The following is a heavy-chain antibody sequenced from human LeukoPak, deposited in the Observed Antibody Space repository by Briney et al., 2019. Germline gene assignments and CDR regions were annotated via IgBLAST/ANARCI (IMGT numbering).Heavy chain of an antibody. CDR2: ISSSSSTI. J-gene: IGHJ4*02. CDR3: ARESGSSWFPYYFDY. V-gene: IGHV3-48*02. CDR1: GFTFSSYS. D-gene: IGHD6-13*01. Sequence: GGSLRLSCAASGFTFSSYSMNWVRQAPGKGLEWVSYISSSSSTIYYADSVKGRFTISRDNAKNSLYLQMNNLRDEDTAVYYCARESGSSWFPYYFDYWGQGTLVTVSS.